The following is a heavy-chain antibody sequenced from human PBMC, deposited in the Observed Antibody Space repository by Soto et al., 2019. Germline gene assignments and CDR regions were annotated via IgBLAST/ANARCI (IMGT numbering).Heavy chain of an antibody. D-gene: IGHD3-10*01. CDR1: SGSISSSYYY. CDR2: IYYTGIT. CDR3: ARQAGAFSYYMDV. Sequence: QLQLQESGPGLVKPSESLSLTCTVSSGSISSSYYYWGWIRQPPGKGLEWIGAIYYTGITYYNPPLQSRVTVSVDKSMNQFSLKMSSVTAADTAVYFCARQAGAFSYYMDVWGKGATVTVSS. V-gene: IGHV4-39*01. J-gene: IGHJ6*03.